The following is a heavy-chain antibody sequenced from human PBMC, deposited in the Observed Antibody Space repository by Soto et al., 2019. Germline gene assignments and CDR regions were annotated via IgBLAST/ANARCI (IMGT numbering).Heavy chain of an antibody. Sequence: EVQLVESGGDLVRPGGSLRLSCAASGFTFKDYSMTWMRQAPGRGPEWVANIKRDGLEKYYAESVRGRFVISRDDAKKSLYLQLNSLRVEDTAFYYGARHTWWHFDWGQGTLSPSPQ. CDR2: IKRDGLEK. D-gene: IGHD2-8*02. CDR1: GFTFKDYS. J-gene: IGHJ4*02. CDR3: ARHTWWHFD. V-gene: IGHV3-7*04.